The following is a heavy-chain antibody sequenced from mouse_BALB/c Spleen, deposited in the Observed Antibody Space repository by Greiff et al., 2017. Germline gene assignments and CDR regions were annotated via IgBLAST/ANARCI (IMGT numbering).Heavy chain of an antibody. CDR2: ISYDGSN. V-gene: IGHV3-6*02. D-gene: IGHD2-14*01. Sequence: EVKLVESGPGLVKPSQSLSLTCSVTGYSITSGYYWNWIRQFPGNKLEWMGYISYDGSNNYNPSLKNRISITRDTSKNQFFLKLNSVTTEDTATYYCARGDRYDAMDYWGQGTSVTVSS. CDR3: ARGDRYDAMDY. CDR1: GYSITSGYY. J-gene: IGHJ4*01.